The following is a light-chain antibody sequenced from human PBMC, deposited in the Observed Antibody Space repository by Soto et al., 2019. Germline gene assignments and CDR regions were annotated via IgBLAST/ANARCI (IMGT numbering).Light chain of an antibody. J-gene: IGLJ3*02. CDR3: QSYDSRLSGWV. V-gene: IGLV1-40*01. Sequence: QSVLTQPPSVSGAPGQRVTISCTGSSSNIGAGYDVHWYQQLPGTAPKLLIYGNSNRPSGVPDRFSGSKSGTSASLAITGRQAEHEADYYCQSYDSRLSGWVFGGGTKVTVL. CDR2: GNS. CDR1: SSNIGAGYD.